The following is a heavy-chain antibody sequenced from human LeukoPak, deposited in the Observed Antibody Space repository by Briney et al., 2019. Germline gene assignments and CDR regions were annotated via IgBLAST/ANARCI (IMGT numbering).Heavy chain of an antibody. J-gene: IGHJ4*02. Sequence: ASVKVSCKASGYTFTGYYMHWVRQAPGQELEWMGWINPNSGGTNYAQKFQGRVTMTRDTSISTAYMELSRLRSDDTAVYYCARETLLTGTTSGWGQGTLVTVSS. CDR1: GYTFTGYY. CDR2: INPNSGGT. CDR3: ARETLLTGTTSG. V-gene: IGHV1-2*02. D-gene: IGHD1-7*01.